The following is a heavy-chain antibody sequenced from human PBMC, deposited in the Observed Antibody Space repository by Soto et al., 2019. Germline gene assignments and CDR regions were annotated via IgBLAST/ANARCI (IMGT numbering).Heavy chain of an antibody. V-gene: IGHV4-34*01. J-gene: IGHJ4*02. D-gene: IGHD3-22*01. CDR2: INHSGST. CDR1: GGSFSGYY. Sequence: SETLSLTCAVYGGSFSGYYWSWIRQPPGKGLEWIGEINHSGSTNYNPSLKSRVTISVDTSKNQFSLKLSSVTAADTAVYYCARETRYYYDSSGYFRFDYWGQGTLVTVSS. CDR3: ARETRYYYDSSGYFRFDY.